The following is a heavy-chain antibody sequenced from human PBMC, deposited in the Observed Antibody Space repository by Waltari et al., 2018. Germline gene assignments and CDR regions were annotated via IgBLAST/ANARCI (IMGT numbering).Heavy chain of an antibody. J-gene: IGHJ5*02. D-gene: IGHD2-15*01. CDR1: GDSITRSDYY. V-gene: IGHV4-39*01. Sequence: QLLLQESGPGLVKPSETLSLTCSVSGDSITRSDYYWAWIRQSPGKKLEWIGIIYYSGITYYHPAVDSRGTMSVDTSQNQFSLRLSSVTAADTGVYYCTRRPYSTGWVWFDPWGQGTLVTVSS. CDR2: IYYSGIT. CDR3: TRRPYSTGWVWFDP.